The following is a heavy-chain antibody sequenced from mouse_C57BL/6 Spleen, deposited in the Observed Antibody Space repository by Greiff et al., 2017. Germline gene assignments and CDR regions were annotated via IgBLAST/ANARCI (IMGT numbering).Heavy chain of an antibody. J-gene: IGHJ1*03. Sequence: VQLQQPGAELVKPGASVKMSCKASGYTFTSYWITWVKQRPGQGLEWIGDIYPGSGSTNYNEKFKSKATLHVDTSSSTAFVQLSSLTSEDSAFYYCSSEPEGYFDVWGTGTTVTVSS. CDR1: GYTFTSYW. V-gene: IGHV1-55*01. CDR3: SSEPEGYFDV. CDR2: IYPGSGST.